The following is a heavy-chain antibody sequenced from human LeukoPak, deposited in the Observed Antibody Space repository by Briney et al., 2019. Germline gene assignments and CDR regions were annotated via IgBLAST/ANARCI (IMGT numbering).Heavy chain of an antibody. CDR3: ARGDAFSGDH. V-gene: IGHV3-7*04. Sequence: GGSLRLSCAASGFTFSSYSMNWVRQAPGRGLEWVANIHPEGNEKYHVESVKGRFTISRDNTKNLLFLQMNGLRVEDTAVYYCARGDAFSGDHWGQGTLVTVSS. J-gene: IGHJ4*02. CDR2: IHPEGNEK. CDR1: GFTFSSYS.